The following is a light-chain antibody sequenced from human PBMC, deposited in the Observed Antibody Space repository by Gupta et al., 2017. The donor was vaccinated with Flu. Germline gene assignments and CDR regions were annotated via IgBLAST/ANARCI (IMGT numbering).Light chain of an antibody. V-gene: IGKV1-39*01. CDR3: QQSDDTPRT. CDR1: QTISTY. J-gene: IGKJ1*01. CDR2: TAS. Sequence: PASLSASVGDRVTITCRASQTISTYLNWYQQKPGTAPKLLIFTASNLHAGVPSRFSGSGSGTTFTLTISSLQPEDFATYYCQQSDDTPRTFGQGTKVEIE.